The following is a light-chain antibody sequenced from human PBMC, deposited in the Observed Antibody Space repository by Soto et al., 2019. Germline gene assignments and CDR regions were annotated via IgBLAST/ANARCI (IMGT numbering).Light chain of an antibody. CDR2: GAS. CDR1: QSVSSN. V-gene: IGKV3-15*01. J-gene: IGKJ1*01. CDR3: QQYNSYSEA. Sequence: EIVMTQSPATLSVSPGERATLSCRASQSVSSNLAWYQQKPGQAPRLLIYGASTRATGIPARFSGSGSGTEFTLTISSLQSEDFAVYYCQQYNSYSEAFGKGIKV.